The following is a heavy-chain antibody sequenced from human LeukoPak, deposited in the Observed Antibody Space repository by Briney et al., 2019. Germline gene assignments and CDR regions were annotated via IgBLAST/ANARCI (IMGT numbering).Heavy chain of an antibody. D-gene: IGHD4-17*01. CDR2: IWYDGSNE. CDR3: SRDHGDYSFDY. Sequence: PGGSLRLSCAASGFTFRSYGMHWVRQAPGKGLEWVALIWYDGSNEHYADSVKGRFTISRDNSKNTLFLQMNSLRAEDTAVYYCSRDHGDYSFDYWGQGTLVTVSS. CDR1: GFTFRSYG. V-gene: IGHV3-33*01. J-gene: IGHJ4*02.